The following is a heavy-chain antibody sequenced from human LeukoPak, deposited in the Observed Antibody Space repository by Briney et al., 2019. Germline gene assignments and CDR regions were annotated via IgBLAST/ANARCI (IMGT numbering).Heavy chain of an antibody. CDR3: ARGPFFGSLTPT. Sequence: KPSETLSLTCAVYGGSFSGYYWSWIRQPPGKGLEWIGEINHSGSTNYSPSLKSRVTISVDTSRNQFSLKVSSVTAADTAVYYCARGPFFGSLTPTWGQGTLVTVSS. CDR1: GGSFSGYY. V-gene: IGHV4-34*01. CDR2: INHSGST. D-gene: IGHD2-15*01. J-gene: IGHJ5*02.